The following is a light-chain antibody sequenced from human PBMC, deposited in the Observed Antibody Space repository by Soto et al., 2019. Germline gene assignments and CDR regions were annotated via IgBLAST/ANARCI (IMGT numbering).Light chain of an antibody. CDR1: LSINTW. J-gene: IGKJ1*01. V-gene: IGKV1-5*01. CDR3: LHYNSYSWT. CDR2: AAS. Sequence: DIQTTQSPSTLSASVGDRATITCRARLSINTWLHWYQQKPGKAPELLIYAASTLESGVPSRFSGSESGTEFTLTISSLQPDDFATYYWLHYNSYSWTFGQGTKVEIK.